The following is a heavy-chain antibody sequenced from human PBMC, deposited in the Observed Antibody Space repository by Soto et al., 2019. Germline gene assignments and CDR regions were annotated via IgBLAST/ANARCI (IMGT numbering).Heavy chain of an antibody. D-gene: IGHD6-6*01. CDR1: GFTFSNYA. CDR2: ISSAVNT. Sequence: GSLRLSCAGSGFTFSNYAMSWVRQAPGKGLEWVSAISSAVNTYYADSVKGRFTISRDNSKNTLSLQMNSLRAEDTAVYYCAKQVRDGTSSPYYFDYWGQGTQVTVSS. V-gene: IGHV3-23*01. CDR3: AKQVRDGTSSPYYFDY. J-gene: IGHJ4*02.